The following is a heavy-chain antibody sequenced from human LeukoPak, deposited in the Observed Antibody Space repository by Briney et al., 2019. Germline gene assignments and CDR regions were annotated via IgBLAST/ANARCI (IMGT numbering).Heavy chain of an antibody. D-gene: IGHD6-19*01. CDR2: INTNTGNP. Sequence: ASVKVSCKASGYTFTSYAMNWVRQAPGQGLEWMGWINTNTGNPTYAQGFTGRFVFSLDTSVSTAYLQISSLKAEDTAVYYCARVGSSGRYSYYYYMDVWGKGTTVTVSS. CDR1: GYTFTSYA. CDR3: ARVGSSGRYSYYYYMDV. J-gene: IGHJ6*03. V-gene: IGHV7-4-1*02.